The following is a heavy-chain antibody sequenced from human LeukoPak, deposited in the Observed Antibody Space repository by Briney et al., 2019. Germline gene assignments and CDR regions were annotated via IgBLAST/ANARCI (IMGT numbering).Heavy chain of an antibody. Sequence: GGSLRLSCAASGFTFSSYAMSWVRQAPGKGLEWVSAISGSGGSTYYADSVKGRFTISRDNSKNTLYLQMNSLRAEDTAVYYCAKVGLLITMIVVAPYYFDYWGQGTLVTVSS. CDR3: AKVGLLITMIVVAPYYFDY. CDR1: GFTFSSYA. V-gene: IGHV3-23*01. D-gene: IGHD3-22*01. J-gene: IGHJ4*02. CDR2: ISGSGGST.